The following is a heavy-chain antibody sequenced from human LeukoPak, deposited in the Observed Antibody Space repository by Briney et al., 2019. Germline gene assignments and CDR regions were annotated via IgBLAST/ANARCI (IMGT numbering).Heavy chain of an antibody. J-gene: IGHJ5*02. CDR3: ARQLPDNWFDP. CDR2: IYYSGST. CDR1: GGSISSYY. D-gene: IGHD1-14*01. Sequence: SETLSLTCTVSGGSISSYYWSWIRQPPGKGLEWIGYIYYSGSTNYNPSLKSRATISVDTSKNQFSLKLSSVTAADTAVYYCARQLPDNWFDPWGQGTLVTVSS. V-gene: IGHV4-59*08.